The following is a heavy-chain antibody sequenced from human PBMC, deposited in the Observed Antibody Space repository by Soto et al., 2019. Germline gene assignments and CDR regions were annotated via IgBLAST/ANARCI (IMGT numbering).Heavy chain of an antibody. CDR3: ARKPSYGGNRDSLLSY. CDR1: GFTFSHSA. CDR2: INPSGGST. D-gene: IGHD2-21*01. Sequence: VASVKVSCKASGFTFSHSARHWVRQAPGQGLEWMGIINPSGGSTSYAQKFQGRVTMTRDTSTSTVYMELSSLRSEDTAVYYCARKPSYGGNRDSLLSYWAQGT. J-gene: IGHJ4*02. V-gene: IGHV1-46*03.